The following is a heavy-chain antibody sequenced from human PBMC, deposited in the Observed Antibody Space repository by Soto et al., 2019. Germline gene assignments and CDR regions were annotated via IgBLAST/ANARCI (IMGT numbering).Heavy chain of an antibody. CDR3: ARGSWDDVTGHFYMDV. Sequence: SQTLSLTCDISGDSVSSNSAAWNWIRQTPSRGLEWLGRTYYKSKWFINYAVSVKSRITVNPDTSKNQFSLQLNSVTPEDTAVYYCARGSWDDVTGHFYMDVWDKGTAVTVSS. V-gene: IGHV6-1*01. J-gene: IGHJ6*03. CDR1: GDSVSSNSAA. D-gene: IGHD1-1*01. CDR2: TYYKSKWFI.